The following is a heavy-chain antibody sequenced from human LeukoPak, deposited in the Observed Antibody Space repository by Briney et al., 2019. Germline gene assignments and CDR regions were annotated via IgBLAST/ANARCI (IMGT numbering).Heavy chain of an antibody. D-gene: IGHD6-13*01. CDR1: GGSISNYY. V-gene: IGHV4-59*01. Sequence: PSETLSLTCTVSGGSISNYYWSWIRQPPGKGLVWIGYNYYSGSTNYNPSLKSRVSMSVETSKNQFSLKLTSVTTADTAVYYCARAQGYSSSWLDYWGQGTLVTVSS. CDR2: NYYSGST. J-gene: IGHJ4*02. CDR3: ARAQGYSSSWLDY.